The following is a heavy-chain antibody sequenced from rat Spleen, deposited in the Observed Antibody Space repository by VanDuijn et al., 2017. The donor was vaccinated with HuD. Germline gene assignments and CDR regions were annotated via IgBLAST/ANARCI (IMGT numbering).Heavy chain of an antibody. CDR2: ISTGGGNT. CDR1: GFTFSSFP. D-gene: IGHD1-4*01. J-gene: IGHJ2*01. V-gene: IGHV5-25*01. Sequence: EVQLVESGGGLVQPGRSMKLSCAASGFTFSSFPMAWVRQAPTKGLEWVASISTGGGNTYYRDSVKGRFTISRDNAKRTLYLQMDSLRSEDTATYYCVRQRGDGRYNGGLDYWGQGVMVTVSS. CDR3: VRQRGDGRYNGGLDY.